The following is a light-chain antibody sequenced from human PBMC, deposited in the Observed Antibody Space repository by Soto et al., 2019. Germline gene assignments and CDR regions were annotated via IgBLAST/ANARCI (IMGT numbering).Light chain of an antibody. CDR2: GDS. CDR3: LQDINSPWT. J-gene: IGKJ1*01. CDR1: QGIGNA. V-gene: IGKV1-6*01. Sequence: AIQMTKSPSSLSASVGDRVTISCRASQGIGNALGGYQQKPGKPPKVLIYGDSNLQSGVPPRFSGSGSGTDFTLAISSLQPEDSATYYCLQDINSPWTFGQGTKVEIK.